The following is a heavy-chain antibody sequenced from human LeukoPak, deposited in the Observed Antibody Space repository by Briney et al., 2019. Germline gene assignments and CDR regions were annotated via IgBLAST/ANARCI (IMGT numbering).Heavy chain of an antibody. CDR3: ARTGSGSYYVRDY. Sequence: PGGSLRLSCAASGFTFSSYRMSWVRQAPGKGLEWVANIKQDGSGKYYVDSVKGRFTISRDNAKNSLYLQMNSLRAEDTAVYYCARTGSGSYYVRDYWGQGTLVTVSS. V-gene: IGHV3-7*03. CDR2: IKQDGSGK. J-gene: IGHJ4*02. D-gene: IGHD3-10*01. CDR1: GFTFSSYR.